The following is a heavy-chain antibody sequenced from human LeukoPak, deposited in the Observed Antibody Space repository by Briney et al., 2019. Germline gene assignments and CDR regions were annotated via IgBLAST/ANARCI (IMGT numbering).Heavy chain of an antibody. Sequence: ASVKVSCKASGYTFTSYDINWVRQDSGQGLEWMGWMNPNSGSTGYAQKFQGRVTMTRDTLINTAYLELSSLRSEDTAIYYCTRGSNDYLWGTYRLFDNWGQGTLVTVSS. V-gene: IGHV1-8*01. J-gene: IGHJ4*02. CDR2: MNPNSGST. CDR3: TRGSNDYLWGTYRLFDN. D-gene: IGHD3-16*02. CDR1: GYTFTSYD.